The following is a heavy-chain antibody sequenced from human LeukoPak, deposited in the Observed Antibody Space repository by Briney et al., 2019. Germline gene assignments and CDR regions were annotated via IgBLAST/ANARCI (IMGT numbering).Heavy chain of an antibody. CDR3: ARGGRLSMADN. Sequence: SETLSLTCTVSGGSVSSSSYYWGWIRQPPGKGLEWIGYIYYSGSTYYNPSLKSRVTISVDTSKNQFSLKLSSVTAADTAVYYCARGGRLSMADNWGQGTLVTVSS. J-gene: IGHJ4*02. V-gene: IGHV4-30-4*08. D-gene: IGHD2-15*01. CDR1: GGSVSSSSYY. CDR2: IYYSGST.